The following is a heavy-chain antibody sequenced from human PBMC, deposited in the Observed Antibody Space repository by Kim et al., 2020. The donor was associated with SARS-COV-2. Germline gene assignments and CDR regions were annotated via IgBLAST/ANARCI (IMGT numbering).Heavy chain of an antibody. Sequence: GGSLRLSCAASGFTFSDYYMSWIRQAPGKGLDFVSYISSGGETTYYADSMKGRFTISRDNAKNSLYLEMNSQRVDDTAGYYCVRDVYYGWGSGRPSYYMDVWGKGTMVTVSS. CDR1: GFTFSDYY. D-gene: IGHD3-10*01. V-gene: IGHV3-11*01. J-gene: IGHJ6*03. CDR2: ISSGGETT. CDR3: VRDVYYGWGSGRPSYYMDV.